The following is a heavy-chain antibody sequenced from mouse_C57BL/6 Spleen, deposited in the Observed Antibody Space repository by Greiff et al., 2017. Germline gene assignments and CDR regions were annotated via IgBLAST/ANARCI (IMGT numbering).Heavy chain of an antibody. CDR1: GYTFTSYW. CDR3: ARSRILRRDAMDY. Sequence: QVQLQQPGAELVKPGASVKMSCKASGYTFTSYWITWVKQRPGQGLEWIGDIYPGSGSTNYNEKFKSKATLTVDTSSSTAYMQLSSLTSEDSAVYYCARSRILRRDAMDYWGQGTSVTVSS. CDR2: IYPGSGST. J-gene: IGHJ4*01. D-gene: IGHD1-2*01. V-gene: IGHV1-55*01.